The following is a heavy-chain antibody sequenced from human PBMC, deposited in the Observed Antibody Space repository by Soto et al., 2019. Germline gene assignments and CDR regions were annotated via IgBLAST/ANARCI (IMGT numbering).Heavy chain of an antibody. Sequence: ASVKVSCKASGYTFTSYYMHWVRQAPGQGLEWMGIINPSGGSTSYAQKFQGRVTMTRDTSTSTVYMGLSSLRSEDTAVYYCARGDSSSWYDYYGMDVWGQGTTVTVSS. V-gene: IGHV1-46*01. CDR2: INPSGGST. J-gene: IGHJ6*02. CDR3: ARGDSSSWYDYYGMDV. D-gene: IGHD6-13*01. CDR1: GYTFTSYY.